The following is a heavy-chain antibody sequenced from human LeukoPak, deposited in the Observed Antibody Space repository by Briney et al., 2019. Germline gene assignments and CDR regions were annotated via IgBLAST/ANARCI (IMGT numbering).Heavy chain of an antibody. Sequence: PSETLSLTCTVSGGSISSGSYYWSWIRQPAGKGLEWIGRIYSSGSTNYNPFLKSRVTISADKSKNQFSLRLSSVTAADTAVYYCARDTAVYWYFDLWGRGTLVTVSS. J-gene: IGHJ2*01. CDR1: GGSISSGSYY. CDR3: ARDTAVYWYFDL. V-gene: IGHV4-61*02. CDR2: IYSSGST. D-gene: IGHD4-17*01.